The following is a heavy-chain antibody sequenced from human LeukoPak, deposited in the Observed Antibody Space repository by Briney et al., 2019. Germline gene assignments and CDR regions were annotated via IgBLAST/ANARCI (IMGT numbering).Heavy chain of an antibody. CDR1: GGSITNYY. J-gene: IGHJ5*02. CDR2: ISATGST. Sequence: SETLSLTCTVSGGSITNYYWSWIRQPAGKGLEWIGRISATGSTNYNPSLKSRVTISVDTSKNQFSLKLSSVTAADTAMYYCAREGDLRLNWFDPWGQGTLVTVSS. D-gene: IGHD5/OR15-5a*01. V-gene: IGHV4-4*07. CDR3: AREGDLRLNWFDP.